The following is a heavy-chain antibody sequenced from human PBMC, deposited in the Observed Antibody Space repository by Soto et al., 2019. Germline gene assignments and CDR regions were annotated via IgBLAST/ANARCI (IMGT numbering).Heavy chain of an antibody. CDR3: ASSTAYYDVWSGYFDY. CDR1: GGSISGSSYY. D-gene: IGHD3-3*01. J-gene: IGHJ4*02. Sequence: SETLSLTCTVSGGSISGSSYYWGWIRQPPGKGLEWIGSLYYSGSTYYNPSLKSRVTISVDTSKNQFSLKLSSVTAADTAVYYCASSTAYYDVWSGYFDYWGQGTLVTVSS. V-gene: IGHV4-39*07. CDR2: LYYSGST.